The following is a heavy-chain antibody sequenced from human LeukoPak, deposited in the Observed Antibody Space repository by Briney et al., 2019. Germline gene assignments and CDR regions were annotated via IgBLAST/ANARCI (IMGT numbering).Heavy chain of an antibody. CDR3: SLSPTPDGMDV. J-gene: IGHJ6*02. Sequence: GGYLRFSCAASGFTFSSYAMSWVRQAPGKGLEWVSAISGSGGSTYYADSVKGRFTISRDNSKNTLYLQMNSLRAEDTAVYYCSLSPTPDGMDVWGQGTTVTVSS. D-gene: IGHD2-15*01. CDR1: GFTFSSYA. CDR2: ISGSGGST. V-gene: IGHV3-23*01.